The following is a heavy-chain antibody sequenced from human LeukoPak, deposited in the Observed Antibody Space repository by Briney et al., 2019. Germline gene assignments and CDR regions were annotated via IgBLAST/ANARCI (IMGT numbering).Heavy chain of an antibody. CDR1: GFTFSNYA. Sequence: GGSPRLSCAASGFTFSNYAMHWVRQAPGKGLEWVAVISFDGTNKYYANSVQGRFTISRDNSKNTLYLQMNSLRTEDTALYYCARDMYDNGWSSFDYWGQGTLVTVSS. D-gene: IGHD3-10*01. V-gene: IGHV3-30-3*01. CDR3: ARDMYDNGWSSFDY. CDR2: ISFDGTNK. J-gene: IGHJ4*02.